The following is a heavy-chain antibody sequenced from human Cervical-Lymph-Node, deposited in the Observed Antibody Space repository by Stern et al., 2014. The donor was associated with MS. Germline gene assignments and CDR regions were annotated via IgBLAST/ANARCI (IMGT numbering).Heavy chain of an antibody. V-gene: IGHV7-4-1*02. CDR3: ARDSPPRYSYGDYYYYGMDV. D-gene: IGHD5-18*01. CDR1: GYTFTSYA. CDR2: INTNTGNP. Sequence: QMQLVQSGSELKKPGASVKVSCKASGYTFTSYAMNWVRQAPGQGLEWMGWINTNTGNPTYAQGFTGRFVFSLDTSVSTAYLQISSLKAEDTAVYYCARDSPPRYSYGDYYYYGMDVWGQGTTVTVSS. J-gene: IGHJ6*02.